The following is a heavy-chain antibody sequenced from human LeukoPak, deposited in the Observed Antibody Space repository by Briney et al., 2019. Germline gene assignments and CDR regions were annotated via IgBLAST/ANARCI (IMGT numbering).Heavy chain of an antibody. J-gene: IGHJ6*03. Sequence: SETLSLTCTVSGGSISSGSYYWSWIRQPAGKGLEWIGRIYTSGSTNYNPSLKSRVTISVDTSKDQFSLKLSSVTAADTAVYYCARVGYYDSSGYRGYYYYYYMDVWGKGTTVTVSS. CDR2: IYTSGST. V-gene: IGHV4-61*02. CDR3: ARVGYYDSSGYRGYYYYYYMDV. CDR1: GGSISSGSYY. D-gene: IGHD3-22*01.